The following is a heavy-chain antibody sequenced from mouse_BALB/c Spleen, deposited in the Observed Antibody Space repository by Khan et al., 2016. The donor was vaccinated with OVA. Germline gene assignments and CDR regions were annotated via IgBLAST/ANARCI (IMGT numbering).Heavy chain of an antibody. D-gene: IGHD2-14*01. CDR1: GFSLTNYG. J-gene: IGHJ4*01. CDR3: AAHRYDGYYAMDY. CDR2: IWSDGTT. V-gene: IGHV2-6*02. Sequence: QVQLKESGPGLVAPSQSLSITCTVSGFSLTNYGVHWVRQPPGKGLEWLVVIWSDGTTTYNSALKSRLSISKDKSKSQVFLKMNSLQTDDTAMYYCAAHRYDGYYAMDYWCQGTSVTVSS.